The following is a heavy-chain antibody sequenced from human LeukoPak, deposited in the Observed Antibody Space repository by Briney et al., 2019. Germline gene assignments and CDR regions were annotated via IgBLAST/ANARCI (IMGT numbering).Heavy chain of an antibody. Sequence: SETLSLTCTVSGGSISSSSYYWGWIRQPPGKELEWIGSIYYSGSTYYNPSLKSRVTISVDTSKNRFSLKLSSVTAADTAVYYCASPLVTWGNFDYWGQGTLVTVSS. J-gene: IGHJ4*02. D-gene: IGHD3-16*01. CDR2: IYYSGST. V-gene: IGHV4-39*01. CDR1: GGSISSSSYY. CDR3: ASPLVTWGNFDY.